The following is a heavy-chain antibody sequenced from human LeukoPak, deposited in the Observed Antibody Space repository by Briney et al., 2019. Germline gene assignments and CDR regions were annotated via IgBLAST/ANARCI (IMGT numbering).Heavy chain of an antibody. Sequence: SETLTLTCTVSGGSISSYYWSWIRQPPGKGLEWIGYIYYSGSTNCNPSLKSRVTISVDTSKNQFSLKLSSVTAADTAVYYCARKYGDYVDYFDYWGQGTLVTVSS. V-gene: IGHV4-59*12. CDR2: IYYSGST. CDR3: ARKYGDYVDYFDY. D-gene: IGHD4-17*01. J-gene: IGHJ4*02. CDR1: GGSISSYY.